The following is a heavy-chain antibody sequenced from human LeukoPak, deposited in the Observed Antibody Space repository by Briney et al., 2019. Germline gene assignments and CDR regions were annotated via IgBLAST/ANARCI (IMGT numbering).Heavy chain of an antibody. V-gene: IGHV4-61*05. Sequence: SETLSLTCIVSGGSISSTSYYWGWIRQSPGKGLEWIGYIYYSGSTNYNPSLKSRVTISVDTSKNQFSLKLSSVTAADTAVYYCAREESFYGGNFDYWGQGTLVTVSS. CDR3: AREESFYGGNFDY. CDR1: GGSISSTSYY. D-gene: IGHD4-23*01. CDR2: IYYSGST. J-gene: IGHJ4*02.